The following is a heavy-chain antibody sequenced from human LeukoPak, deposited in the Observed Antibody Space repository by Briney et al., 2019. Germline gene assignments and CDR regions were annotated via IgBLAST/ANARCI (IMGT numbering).Heavy chain of an antibody. CDR3: ARDRVGAAAGMFDY. D-gene: IGHD6-13*01. CDR2: IIPIFGTA. V-gene: IGHV1-69*13. Sequence: SVKVSCKASGVTFSSSAISWVRQAPGQGIAWMGGIIPIFGTANYAKKFQGRVTITADESTSTAYLALSSLRSEDTAVYYCARDRVGAAAGMFDYWGQGTLVTVSS. J-gene: IGHJ4*02. CDR1: GVTFSSSA.